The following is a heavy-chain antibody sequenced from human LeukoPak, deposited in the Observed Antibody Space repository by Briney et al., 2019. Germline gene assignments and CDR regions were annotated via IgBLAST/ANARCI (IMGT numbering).Heavy chain of an antibody. CDR2: IYNSGSI. J-gene: IGHJ3*02. Sequence: SETLSLTCTVSGGSISSSTYYWGWLRQPPGKGLEWIASIYNSGSISYNPSLKSPVTISLDTSKKQFSLKLSSVTAADTAVYYCARNLTMILAKGAFDIWGQGVMVTVSS. D-gene: IGHD3-22*01. CDR1: GGSISSSTYY. CDR3: ARNLTMILAKGAFDI. V-gene: IGHV4-39*07.